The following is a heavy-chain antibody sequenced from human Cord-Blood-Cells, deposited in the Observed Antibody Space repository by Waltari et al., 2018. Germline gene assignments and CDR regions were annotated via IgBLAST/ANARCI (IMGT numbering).Heavy chain of an antibody. CDR3: ARHAWDSSTFFDY. D-gene: IGHD6-13*01. CDR2: INHSGST. Sequence: QVQLQQWGAGLLKPSETLSLTCAVYGGSFSGYYWSWNRQPPGKGLEWIGEINHSGSTNYNPSLKSRVTISVDTSKNQFSLKLSSVTAADTAVYYCARHAWDSSTFFDYWGQGTLVTVSS. CDR1: GGSFSGYY. J-gene: IGHJ4*02. V-gene: IGHV4-34*01.